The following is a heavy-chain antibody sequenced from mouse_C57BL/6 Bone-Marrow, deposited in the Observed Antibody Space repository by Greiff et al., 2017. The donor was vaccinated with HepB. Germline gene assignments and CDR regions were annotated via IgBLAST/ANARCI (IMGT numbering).Heavy chain of an antibody. D-gene: IGHD2-2*01. CDR3: GREGWLRRAWFAY. J-gene: IGHJ3*01. CDR1: GFTFSSYA. V-gene: IGHV5-4*01. CDR2: ISDGGSYT. Sequence: EVKLMESGGGLVKPGGSLKLSCAASGFTFSSYAMSWVRQTPEKRLEWVATISDGGSYTYYPDNVKGRFTISRDNAKNNLYLQMSHLKSEDTAMYYCGREGWLRRAWFAYWGQGTLVTVSA.